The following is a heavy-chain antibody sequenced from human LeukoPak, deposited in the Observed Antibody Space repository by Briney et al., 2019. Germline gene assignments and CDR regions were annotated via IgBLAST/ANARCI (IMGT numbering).Heavy chain of an antibody. V-gene: IGHV3-30-3*01. J-gene: IGHJ4*02. CDR2: ISYDGSNK. Sequence: GRSLRLSCAASGFTFSSYAMHWVRQAPGKGLEWVAVISYDGSNKYYADSVKGRFTISRDNSKNTLYLQMNSLRAEDTAVYYCASGLLGTIESRADYWGQGTLVTVSS. D-gene: IGHD1-14*01. CDR3: ASGLLGTIESRADY. CDR1: GFTFSSYA.